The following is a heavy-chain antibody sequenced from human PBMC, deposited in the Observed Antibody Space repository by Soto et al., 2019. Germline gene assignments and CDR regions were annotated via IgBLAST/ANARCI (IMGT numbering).Heavy chain of an antibody. V-gene: IGHV4-4*02. D-gene: IGHD3-10*01. Sequence: QVQLQESGPGLVKPSGTLSLTCAVSGGSIVSANWWTWVRQTPGKGLEWLGEIYNTGLTNSSPSLKTRLDIAVDTSNNQCSLRLSSVTAADTGVYYCAINSGTGTGLDVWGQGTMVTVSS. CDR3: AINSGTGTGLDV. CDR2: IYNTGLT. J-gene: IGHJ3*01. CDR1: GGSIVSANW.